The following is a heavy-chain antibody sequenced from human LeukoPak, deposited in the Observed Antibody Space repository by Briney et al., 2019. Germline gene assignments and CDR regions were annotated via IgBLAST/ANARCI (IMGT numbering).Heavy chain of an antibody. Sequence: ASVKVSCKASGYTFTGYYMHWVRQATGQGLEWMGWMNPNSGNTGYAQKFQGRVTMTRNTSISTAYMELSSLRSEDTAVYYCARDSSGRPQENFDYWGQGTLVTVSS. J-gene: IGHJ4*02. V-gene: IGHV1-8*02. CDR2: MNPNSGNT. D-gene: IGHD6-19*01. CDR1: GYTFTGYY. CDR3: ARDSSGRPQENFDY.